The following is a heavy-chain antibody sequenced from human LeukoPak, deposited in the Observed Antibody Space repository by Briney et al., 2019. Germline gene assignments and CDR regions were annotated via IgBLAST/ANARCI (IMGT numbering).Heavy chain of an antibody. CDR3: ARAQEYSSSLYYFDY. D-gene: IGHD6-6*01. V-gene: IGHV3-21*01. J-gene: IGHJ4*02. CDR2: ISSSSSYI. Sequence: PGGSLTLSCAASGFTFSSYSMNWVRQAPGKGLESVSSISSSSSYIYYADSVKGRFTISRDNSKNSLYLQMDSLRAEETAVYYCARAQEYSSSLYYFDYWGQGTLVTVSS. CDR1: GFTFSSYS.